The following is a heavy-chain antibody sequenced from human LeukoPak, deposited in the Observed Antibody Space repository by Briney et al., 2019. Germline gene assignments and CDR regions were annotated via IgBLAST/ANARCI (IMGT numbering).Heavy chain of an antibody. CDR3: ARDYWWNYDY. J-gene: IGHJ4*02. V-gene: IGHV3-30-3*01. CDR2: ISKDGSDK. D-gene: IGHD1-7*01. CDR1: GFTFSDYA. Sequence: PGRSLRLSCAASGFTFSDYARHWVRQAPGEGLEWVAVISKDGSDKYYPGSVRGRFIISRDNSKNTIYLQMDSLRAEDTAIYYCARDYWWNYDYWGQGTLVTVSS.